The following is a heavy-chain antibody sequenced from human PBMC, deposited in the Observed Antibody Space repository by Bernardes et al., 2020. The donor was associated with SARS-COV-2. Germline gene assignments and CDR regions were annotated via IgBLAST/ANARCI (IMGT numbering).Heavy chain of an antibody. CDR1: GFTFSSYG. D-gene: IGHD3-3*01. V-gene: IGHV3-33*08. Sequence: GGSLRLSCAASGFTFSSYGMHWVRQAPGKGLEWVAVIWYDGSNKYYADSVKGRFTISRDNSKNTLYLQMNSLRAEDTAVYYCARQRRITIFGVVDYGWFDPWGQGTLVTVSS. CDR3: ARQRRITIFGVVDYGWFDP. CDR2: IWYDGSNK. J-gene: IGHJ5*02.